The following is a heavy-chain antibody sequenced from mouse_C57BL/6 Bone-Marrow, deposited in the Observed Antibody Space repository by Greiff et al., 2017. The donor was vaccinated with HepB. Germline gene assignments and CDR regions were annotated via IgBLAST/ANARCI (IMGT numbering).Heavy chain of an antibody. Sequence: EVQRVESGGGLVQPGGSLKLSCAASGFTFSDYYMYWVRQTPEKRLEWVAYISNGGGSTYYPDTVKGRFTISRDNAKNTLYLQLSRLKSEDTAMYYCARPRYRVYYYAMDYWGQGTSVTVSS. V-gene: IGHV5-12*01. J-gene: IGHJ4*01. CDR1: GFTFSDYY. CDR2: ISNGGGST. D-gene: IGHD1-1*01. CDR3: ARPRYRVYYYAMDY.